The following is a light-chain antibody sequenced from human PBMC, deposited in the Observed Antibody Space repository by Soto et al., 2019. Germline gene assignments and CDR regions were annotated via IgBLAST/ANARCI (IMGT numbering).Light chain of an antibody. Sequence: DIQITQSPSSLSTSVLDRFTITCRASQAIHSYLNWYQQKPGKAPNLLIFATSTLQSGVPSRFSGSGSGTDFTLIISRLEPEDFVVYYCQQYDNSPWTFGQGTKVDIK. CDR1: QAIHSY. CDR2: ATS. CDR3: QQYDNSPWT. V-gene: IGKV1-39*01. J-gene: IGKJ1*01.